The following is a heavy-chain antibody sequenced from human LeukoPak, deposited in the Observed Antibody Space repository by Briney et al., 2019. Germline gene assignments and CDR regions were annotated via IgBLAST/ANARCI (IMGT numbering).Heavy chain of an antibody. CDR3: AKGANYGEDGY. CDR1: GFSFYHAW. J-gene: IGHJ4*02. Sequence: GGSLRLSCAASGFSFYHAWMNWVRQAPGKGLEWVSAISGSGGSTYYADSVKGRFTISRDNSKNTLYLQMNSLRAEDTAVYYCAKGANYGEDGYWGQGTLVTVSS. D-gene: IGHD4-17*01. V-gene: IGHV3-23*01. CDR2: ISGSGGST.